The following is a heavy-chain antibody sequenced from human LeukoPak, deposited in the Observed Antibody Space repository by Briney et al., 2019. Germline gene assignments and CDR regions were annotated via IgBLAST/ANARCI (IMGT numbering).Heavy chain of an antibody. Sequence: PSEPLSLTCTVSGDSISGSTYYWGWIRQPPGKGLEWIGSRYNSGSTYTSPSLKSRVTISVDTSKNQFSLKLSSVTAADTAVYYCARAAAAAFDYWGQGTMVTVSS. CDR3: ARAAAAAFDY. CDR2: RYNSGST. CDR1: GDSISGSTYY. V-gene: IGHV4-39*07. D-gene: IGHD6-13*01. J-gene: IGHJ3*01.